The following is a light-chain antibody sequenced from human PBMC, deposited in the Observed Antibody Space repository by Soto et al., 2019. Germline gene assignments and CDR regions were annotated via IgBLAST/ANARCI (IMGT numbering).Light chain of an antibody. Sequence: DIQMTQSPSSLSASVGDRVTITCRTSQTINSNLNWYQQKPGKAPKLLIYAASSLQSGVPSRFSGSGSGTDFTLTINNLQPEDFATYFCQQSYNIPRTFGPGTKVDIE. V-gene: IGKV1-39*01. CDR1: QTINSN. CDR2: AAS. J-gene: IGKJ3*01. CDR3: QQSYNIPRT.